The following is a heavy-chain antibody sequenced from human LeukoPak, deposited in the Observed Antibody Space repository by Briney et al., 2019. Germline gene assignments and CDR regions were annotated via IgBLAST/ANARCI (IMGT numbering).Heavy chain of an antibody. CDR3: ARDLSGYSSSSLFDY. Sequence: PGGSLRLSCVASGFTFSNYAMSWVRQAPGKGLEWVSYISSSSSTIYYADSVKGRFTISRDNAKNSLYLQMNSLRAEDTAVYYCARDLSGYSSSSLFDYWGQGTLVTVSS. CDR2: ISSSSSTI. D-gene: IGHD6-13*01. V-gene: IGHV3-48*01. CDR1: GFTFSNYA. J-gene: IGHJ4*02.